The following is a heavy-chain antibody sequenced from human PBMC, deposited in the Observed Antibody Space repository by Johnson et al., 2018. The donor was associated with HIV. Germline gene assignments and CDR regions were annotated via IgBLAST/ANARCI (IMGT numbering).Heavy chain of an antibody. V-gene: IGHV3-11*04. D-gene: IGHD1-1*01. Sequence: QMQLVESGGGLVKPGGSLRLSCAASGFTFSDYYMSWIRQAPGKGLEWVSYISSSGSIIYYADSVKGRFTISRDNAKNSLYLQMNSLRAEDSAVYYCARYIILYWKAFDIWGQGTMVTVSS. CDR3: ARYIILYWKAFDI. J-gene: IGHJ3*02. CDR1: GFTFSDYY. CDR2: ISSSGSII.